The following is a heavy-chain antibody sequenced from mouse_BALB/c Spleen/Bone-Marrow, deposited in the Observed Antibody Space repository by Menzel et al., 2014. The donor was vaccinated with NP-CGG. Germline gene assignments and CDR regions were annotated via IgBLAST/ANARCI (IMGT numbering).Heavy chain of an antibody. V-gene: IGHV2-2*02. J-gene: IGHJ3*01. CDR3: ARRGGTTAPFAY. D-gene: IGHD1-2*01. CDR2: IWSGGST. Sequence: VMLVESGPGLVQPSQSLSITCTVSGFSSTNYGVHWVRPSPGKGLEWLGVIWSGGSTDYNAAFISRLIISKDNSKSQVFFKMNSMQANDTAIYYCARRGGTTAPFAYWGQGTLVTVSA. CDR1: GFSSTNYG.